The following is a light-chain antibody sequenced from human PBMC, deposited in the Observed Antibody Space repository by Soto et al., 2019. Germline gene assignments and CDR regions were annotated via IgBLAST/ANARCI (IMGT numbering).Light chain of an antibody. CDR2: AAS. CDR3: QQSDDVPYT. CDR1: QSIRGR. Sequence: DIQMTQSPSSLSASVGDRITITCRASQSIRGRLNWYQQKVGTPPKLLIFAASNLHDGVPSRISGSGSETDFTLTITSLQPEDFATYYCQQSDDVPYTFGQGTKVEI. V-gene: IGKV1-39*01. J-gene: IGKJ2*01.